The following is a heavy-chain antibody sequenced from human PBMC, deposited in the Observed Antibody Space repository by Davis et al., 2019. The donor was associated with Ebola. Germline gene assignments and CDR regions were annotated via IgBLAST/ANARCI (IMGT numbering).Heavy chain of an antibody. CDR1: GFTFSGSA. CDR2: IRSKANSYAT. V-gene: IGHV3-73*01. J-gene: IGHJ4*02. Sequence: GESLNISCAASGFTFSGSAMHWVRQASGKGLEWVGRIRSKANSYATAYVASVKGRFTISRDDSKNTAYLQMNSLKTEDTAVYYCTGTVTTIDYWGQGTLVTVSS. CDR3: TGTVTTIDY. D-gene: IGHD4-17*01.